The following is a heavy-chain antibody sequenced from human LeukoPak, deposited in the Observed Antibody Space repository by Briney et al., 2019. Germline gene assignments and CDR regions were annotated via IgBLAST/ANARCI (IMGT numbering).Heavy chain of an antibody. CDR1: GFTFSSYW. V-gene: IGHV3-7*01. D-gene: IGHD2-2*02. J-gene: IGHJ4*02. CDR2: IKQHGSEK. Sequence: AGGSLILSCAASGFTFSSYWMSWVRQAPGKGLEWVANIKQHGSEKYYADSVKGRFTISRDNAKNSLHLQMNSLRAEDTAVYYCASAIPADYFDYWGQGTLVTVSS. CDR3: ASAIPADYFDY.